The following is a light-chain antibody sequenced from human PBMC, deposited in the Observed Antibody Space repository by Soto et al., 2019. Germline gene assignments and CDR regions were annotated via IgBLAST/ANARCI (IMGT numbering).Light chain of an antibody. Sequence: DIVMTQSPDSLAVSLGERATINCKSSQSLYNSNNMNYLAWYQQKPGQPPKLLLYWASTRESGVPDRFSGTGSGTDFTLTISSLQAAVVAVYYCQRYHSNPSTFGQGTKLEIK. J-gene: IGKJ2*01. CDR1: QSLYNSNNMNY. V-gene: IGKV4-1*01. CDR3: QRYHSNPST. CDR2: WAS.